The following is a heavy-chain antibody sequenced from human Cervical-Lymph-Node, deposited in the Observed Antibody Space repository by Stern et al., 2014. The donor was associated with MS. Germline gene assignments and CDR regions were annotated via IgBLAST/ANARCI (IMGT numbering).Heavy chain of an antibody. J-gene: IGHJ6*02. CDR1: GFTFSSYG. Sequence: VQLVESGGGVVQPGRSLRLSCAASGFTFSSYGMHWVRQAPGKGLEWVAVLSYDGSNKYYADSVKGRFTISRDNSKNTLYLQMNSLRAEDTAVYYCAKEVIVDTAMVDYYGMDVWGQGTTVTVSS. CDR2: LSYDGSNK. V-gene: IGHV3-30*18. CDR3: AKEVIVDTAMVDYYGMDV. D-gene: IGHD5-18*01.